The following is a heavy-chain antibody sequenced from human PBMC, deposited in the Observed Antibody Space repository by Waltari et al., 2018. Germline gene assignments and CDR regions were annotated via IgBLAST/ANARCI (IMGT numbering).Heavy chain of an antibody. Sequence: QVQLVQSGAEVKKPGASVKVSCKASGYTFTSYGISWVRQAHGQGLEWMGWISAYNGNTNYAQKLQGRVTMTTDTSTSTAYMELRSLRSEDTAVYYCAILDYDSSGYLAYYYYGMDVWGQGTTVTVSS. CDR3: AILDYDSSGYLAYYYYGMDV. CDR1: GYTFTSYG. D-gene: IGHD3-22*01. V-gene: IGHV1-18*01. J-gene: IGHJ6*02. CDR2: ISAYNGNT.